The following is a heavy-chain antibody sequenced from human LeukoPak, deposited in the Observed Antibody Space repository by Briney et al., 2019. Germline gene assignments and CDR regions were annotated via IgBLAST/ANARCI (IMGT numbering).Heavy chain of an antibody. J-gene: IGHJ6*03. CDR1: GGSFSGYY. V-gene: IGHV4-34*01. Sequence: PSETLSLTCAVYGGSFSGYYWSWIRQPPGKGLEWIGEINHSGSTNYNPSLKSRVTISVDTSKNQFSLKLSSVTAADTAVYYCARPTAPTDYYYMEVWGKGTKVTVSS. D-gene: IGHD5-18*01. CDR3: ARPTAPTDYYYMEV. CDR2: INHSGST.